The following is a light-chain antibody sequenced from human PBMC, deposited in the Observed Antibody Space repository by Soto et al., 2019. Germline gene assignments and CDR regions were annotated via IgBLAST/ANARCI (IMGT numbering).Light chain of an antibody. CDR2: EDN. J-gene: IGLJ2*01. CDR3: QSYDSSNQV. CDR1: SGSIASNY. V-gene: IGLV6-57*01. Sequence: NFMLTQPHSVSESPGKTVTISCTRSSGSIASNYVQWYQQRPGSSPTTVIHEDNQRPSGVPDRFSGSIDSSSNSASLTISGMKTEEEADYYCQSYDSSNQVFGGGTKLTVL.